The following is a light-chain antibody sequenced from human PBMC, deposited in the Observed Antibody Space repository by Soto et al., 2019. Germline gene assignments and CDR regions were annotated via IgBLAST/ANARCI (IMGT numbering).Light chain of an antibody. V-gene: IGLV2-14*01. CDR1: SSDVGGYNY. J-gene: IGLJ1*01. CDR2: EVT. Sequence: QFALTQPASVSGSPGQSITISCTRTSSDVGGYNYVSWYQQHPGKAPKLMIYEVTNRPSGVSSRFSASKSGDTASLTISGLQAEDEADYYCSSYTSSSTYVFGTGTKLTV. CDR3: SSYTSSSTYV.